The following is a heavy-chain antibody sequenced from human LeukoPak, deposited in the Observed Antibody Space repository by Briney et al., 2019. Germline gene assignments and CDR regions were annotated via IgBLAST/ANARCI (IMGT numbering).Heavy chain of an antibody. J-gene: IGHJ6*02. Sequence: GGSLRLSCAASGFTFDDYAMHWVRQAPGKGLEWVSGISWNSGSIGYADSVKGRFTISRDNAKNSLYLQMNSLRAEDTAVYYCARNQSTRYCSSTSCYYYYGMDVWGQGTTVTVSS. D-gene: IGHD2-2*01. CDR2: ISWNSGSI. V-gene: IGHV3-9*01. CDR3: ARNQSTRYCSSTSCYYYYGMDV. CDR1: GFTFDDYA.